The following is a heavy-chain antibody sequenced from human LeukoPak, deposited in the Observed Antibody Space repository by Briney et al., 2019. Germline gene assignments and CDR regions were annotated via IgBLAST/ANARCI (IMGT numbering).Heavy chain of an antibody. D-gene: IGHD5-12*01. CDR3: ARDRLATTGIDY. J-gene: IGHJ4*02. V-gene: IGHV4-31*03. CDR1: GGSISSGDYY. Sequence: PSETLSFTCTVSGGSISSGDYYWSWIRQHPGKGLEWIGYIYHSGSTYYNPSLKSRVTISVDTSKNQFSLKLSSVTAADTAVYYCARDRLATTGIDYWGQGTLVTVSS. CDR2: IYHSGST.